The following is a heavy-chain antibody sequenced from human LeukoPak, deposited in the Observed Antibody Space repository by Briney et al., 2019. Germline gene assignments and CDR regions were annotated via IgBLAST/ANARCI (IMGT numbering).Heavy chain of an antibody. Sequence: PGGSLRLSCAASGFTFSSYGMHWVRQAPGKGLEWVANIKQDGSEKYYVDSVKGRFTISRDNAKNSLYLQMNSLRAEDTAVYYCAGTSRYWGQGTLVTVSS. CDR1: GFTFSSYG. V-gene: IGHV3-7*01. J-gene: IGHJ4*02. CDR3: AGTSRY. CDR2: IKQDGSEK.